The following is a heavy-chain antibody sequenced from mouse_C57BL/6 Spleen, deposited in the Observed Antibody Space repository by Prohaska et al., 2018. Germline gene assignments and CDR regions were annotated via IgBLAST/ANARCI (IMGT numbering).Heavy chain of an antibody. J-gene: IGHJ4*01. CDR1: GYTFTDYY. CDR2: INPNNGGT. V-gene: IGHV1-26*01. CDR3: ARYDYYYYGTPYAMDY. D-gene: IGHD1-1*01. Sequence: ISCKASGYTFTDYYMNWVKQSHGKSLEWIGDINPNNGGTSYNQKFKGKATLTVDKSSSTAYMELRSLTSEDSAVYYCARYDYYYYGTPYAMDYWGQGTSVTVSS.